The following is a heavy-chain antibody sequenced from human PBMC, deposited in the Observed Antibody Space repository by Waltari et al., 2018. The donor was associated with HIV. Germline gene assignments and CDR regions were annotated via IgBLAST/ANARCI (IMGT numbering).Heavy chain of an antibody. V-gene: IGHV3-9*01. Sequence: EVQLVESGGGSVQPGRSLRLSCTASGIPFDAYAIHWVRQPPGKGLEWVSGISWNSGDIAYADSVKGRFTISRDNTKNSLFLQMNSVRVEDTALYYCVKDGASTIFGVLNGMDVWGQGTTVTVSS. CDR3: VKDGASTIFGVLNGMDV. CDR1: GIPFDAYA. J-gene: IGHJ6*02. CDR2: ISWNSGDI. D-gene: IGHD3-3*01.